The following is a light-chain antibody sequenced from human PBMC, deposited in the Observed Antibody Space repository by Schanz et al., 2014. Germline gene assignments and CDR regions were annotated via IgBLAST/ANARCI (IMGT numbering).Light chain of an antibody. CDR3: QQYNDYSLVT. V-gene: IGKV1-33*01. CDR2: DAS. CDR1: LDINTF. Sequence: DVLLTQSPSSLSASVGDKVAITCQASLDINTFVNWYQQKPGKAPKLLIYDASNLDAGVPSRFSGYGFGTEFTLTISSLQADDFATYYCQQYNDYSLVTFGGGTKVEIK. J-gene: IGKJ4*01.